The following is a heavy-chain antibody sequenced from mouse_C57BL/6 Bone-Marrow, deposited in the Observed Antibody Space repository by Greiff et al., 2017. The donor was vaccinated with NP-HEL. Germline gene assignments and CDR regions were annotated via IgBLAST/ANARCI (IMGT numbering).Heavy chain of an antibody. CDR3: ANPIYDGYYGFAY. CDR2: ISSGSSTI. J-gene: IGHJ3*01. V-gene: IGHV5-17*01. CDR1: GFTFSDYG. D-gene: IGHD2-3*01. Sequence: DVQLVESGGGLVKPGGSLKLSCAASGFTFSDYGMHWVRQAPEKGLEWVAYISSGSSTIYYADTVKGRFTISRDNAKNTLFLQMTSLRSEDTAMYYCANPIYDGYYGFAYWGQGTLVTVSA.